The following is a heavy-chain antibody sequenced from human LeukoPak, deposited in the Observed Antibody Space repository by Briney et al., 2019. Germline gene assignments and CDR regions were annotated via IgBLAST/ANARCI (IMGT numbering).Heavy chain of an antibody. Sequence: PGGSLRLSCAASGFTFSNFAMSWVRQAPGKGLEWVSIISSSGGSTYYADSVKGRFTISRDSSKNTLYLQMNNLRAEDTAVYYWAKDTHFDYWGQGTLVTVSS. J-gene: IGHJ4*02. CDR3: AKDTHFDY. CDR2: ISSSGGST. CDR1: GFTFSNFA. V-gene: IGHV3-23*01.